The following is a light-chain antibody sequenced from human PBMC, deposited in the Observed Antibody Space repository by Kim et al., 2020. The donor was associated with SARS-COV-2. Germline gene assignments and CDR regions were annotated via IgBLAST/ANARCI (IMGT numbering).Light chain of an antibody. CDR2: DVS. CDR1: SSDVGGYNY. J-gene: IGLJ3*02. CDR3: SSYRSTNTWV. V-gene: IGLV2-14*03. Sequence: QSALTQPASVSGSLGQSITISCTGTSSDVGGYNYVSWYKQHPGKAPKLVIYDVSVRPSGVSNRFSASKSGNTASLTISGLQAEDESDYYCSSYRSTNTWVFGGGTQLTVL.